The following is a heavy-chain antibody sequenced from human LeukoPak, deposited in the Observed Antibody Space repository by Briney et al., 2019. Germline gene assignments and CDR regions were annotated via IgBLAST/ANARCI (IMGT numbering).Heavy chain of an antibody. CDR1: GYTFTAYY. V-gene: IGHV1-2*02. D-gene: IGHD3-22*01. Sequence: ASVKVSCKSSGYTFTAYYIHWVRQAPGQGLEWMGWINPESGGTKFPQKFQGRITLTRDTSIRTAYMDLSWLRSDDTTVYYCARGAEVTMIEDYWGQGTLVSVSS. CDR3: ARGAEVTMIEDY. J-gene: IGHJ4*02. CDR2: INPESGGT.